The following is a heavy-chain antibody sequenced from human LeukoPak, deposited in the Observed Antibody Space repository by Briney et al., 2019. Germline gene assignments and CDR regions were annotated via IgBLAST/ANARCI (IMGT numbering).Heavy chain of an antibody. Sequence: PGGSLRLSCAASGFTFNYYGIHWVRQAPGKGLEWVAVIWNDGRNKFYTDSVKGRFPISRDNSKNTVYLQMNSLRAEDTAVYYCARDFPVSGYPNWGPYDASDIWGQGTLVTVSS. V-gene: IGHV3-33*01. CDR1: GFTFNYYG. CDR2: IWNDGRNK. D-gene: IGHD3-16*01. J-gene: IGHJ3*02. CDR3: ARDFPVSGYPNWGPYDASDI.